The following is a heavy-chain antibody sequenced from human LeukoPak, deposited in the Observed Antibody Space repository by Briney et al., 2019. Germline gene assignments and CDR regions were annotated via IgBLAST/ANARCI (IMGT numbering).Heavy chain of an antibody. J-gene: IGHJ6*03. CDR1: GYTFTSYD. CDR3: ARGLQGSSSWYFYYYYYMDV. Sequence: ASVKVSCKASGYTFTSYDINWVRQATGQGLEWMGWMNPNSGDAGYAQKFQGRVTMTRNTSISTAYMELSSLRSEDTAVYYCARGLQGSSSWYFYYYYYMDVWGKGTTVTVSS. D-gene: IGHD6-13*01. V-gene: IGHV1-8*01. CDR2: MNPNSGDA.